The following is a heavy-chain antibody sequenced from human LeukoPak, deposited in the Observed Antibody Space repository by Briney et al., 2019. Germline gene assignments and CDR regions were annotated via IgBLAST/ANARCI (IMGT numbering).Heavy chain of an antibody. Sequence: PSETLSLTCAVYGGSFSGYYWSWIRQPPGKGLEWIGEINHSGSTNYNPSLKSRVTISVDTSKNQFSLKLSSVTAADTAAYYCARDARYYYGSGSYPSPRRCFDYWGQGTLVTVSS. CDR2: INHSGST. CDR3: ARDARYYYGSGSYPSPRRCFDY. V-gene: IGHV4-34*01. D-gene: IGHD3-10*01. CDR1: GGSFSGYY. J-gene: IGHJ4*02.